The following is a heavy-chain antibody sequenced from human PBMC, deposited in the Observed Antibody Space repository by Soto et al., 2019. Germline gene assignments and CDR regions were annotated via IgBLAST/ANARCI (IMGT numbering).Heavy chain of an antibody. D-gene: IGHD2-2*01. CDR1: GGSISSGDYY. CDR2: IYYSGST. V-gene: IGHV4-30-4*01. Sequence: SETLSLTCTVSGGSISSGDYYWSWIRQPPGKGLEWIGYIYYSGSTYYNPSLKSRVTISVDTSKNQFSLKLSSVTAADTAVYYCARAEVVPAAIQPFDPWSQGTLVTVSS. J-gene: IGHJ5*02. CDR3: ARAEVVPAAIQPFDP.